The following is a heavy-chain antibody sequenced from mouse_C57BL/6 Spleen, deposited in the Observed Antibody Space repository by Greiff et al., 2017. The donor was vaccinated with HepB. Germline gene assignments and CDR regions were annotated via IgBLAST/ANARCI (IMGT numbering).Heavy chain of an antibody. CDR3: ARSRAGKVYFDV. Sequence: VQLQQSGTELVKPGASVKLSCKASGYTFTSYWMHWVKQRPGQGLEWIGNINPSNGGTNYNEKFKSKATLTVDKSSSTAYMQLSSLTSEDSAVSYCARSRAGKVYFDVWGTGTTVTVSS. J-gene: IGHJ1*03. V-gene: IGHV1-53*01. CDR1: GYTFTSYW. D-gene: IGHD4-1*01. CDR2: INPSNGGT.